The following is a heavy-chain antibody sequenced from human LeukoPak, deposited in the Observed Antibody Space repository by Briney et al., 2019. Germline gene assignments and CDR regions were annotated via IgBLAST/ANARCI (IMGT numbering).Heavy chain of an antibody. Sequence: SETLSLTCNVSGDSISSGDYYWNWIRQQPGKGLEWIGYIYYSGRTYYNPSLGLRLTISVDTSNNLFSLRLTSVTAADTAVYYCARGAYRSAWADSWGQGTLVTVSS. D-gene: IGHD6-19*01. CDR2: IYYSGRT. CDR1: GDSISSGDYY. J-gene: IGHJ4*02. CDR3: ARGAYRSAWADS. V-gene: IGHV4-31*03.